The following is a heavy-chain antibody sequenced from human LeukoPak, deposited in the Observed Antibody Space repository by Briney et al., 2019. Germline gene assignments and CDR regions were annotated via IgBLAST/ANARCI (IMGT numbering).Heavy chain of an antibody. CDR3: AKDYHFWSGPFDY. J-gene: IGHJ4*02. Sequence: PGGSLRLSCAASGFTFSSYGMHWVRQAPVKGLEWVAVISYDGSNKYYADSVKGRFTISRDNAKNSLYLQMNSLRAEDTALYYCAKDYHFWSGPFDYWGQGTLVTVSS. CDR1: GFTFSSYG. CDR2: ISYDGSNK. V-gene: IGHV3-30*18. D-gene: IGHD3-3*01.